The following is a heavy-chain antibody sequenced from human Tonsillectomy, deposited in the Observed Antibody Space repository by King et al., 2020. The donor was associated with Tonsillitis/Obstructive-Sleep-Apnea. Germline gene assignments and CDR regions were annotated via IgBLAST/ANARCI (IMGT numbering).Heavy chain of an antibody. J-gene: IGHJ1*01. D-gene: IGHD3-22*01. V-gene: IGHV1-18*01. CDR2: SRPNNGDT. CDR3: ARDYYDSSGSYHGSFQH. Sequence: QLVQSGAEVKKPGASVKVSCKASGYTFTSYDITWVRQAPGQGLEWMGWSRPNNGDTNYAQKLQGRVTMTSDTSTSTAYIELRSLRTDDTAVYYCARDYYDSSGSYHGSFQHWGQGTLVTVSS. CDR1: GYTFTSYD.